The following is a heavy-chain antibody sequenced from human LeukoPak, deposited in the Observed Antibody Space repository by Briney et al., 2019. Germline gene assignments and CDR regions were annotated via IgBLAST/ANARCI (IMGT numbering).Heavy chain of an antibody. J-gene: IGHJ4*02. V-gene: IGHV3-23*01. CDR3: AKDYLITTIVVGYYFDY. Sequence: SGGSLRLSCAASGFTFSSYAMSWVRQAPGKGLEWVSAISGSGGSTYYADSVKGRFTISRDNSKNTLYLQMNSLRAEDTAVYYCAKDYLITTIVVGYYFDYWGQGTLVTVSS. D-gene: IGHD3-22*01. CDR2: ISGSGGST. CDR1: GFTFSSYA.